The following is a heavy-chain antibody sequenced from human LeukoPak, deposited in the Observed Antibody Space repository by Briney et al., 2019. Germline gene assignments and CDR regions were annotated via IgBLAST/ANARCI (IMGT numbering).Heavy chain of an antibody. Sequence: GGSLRLSCAASGFTFSSYGMHWARQAPGKGLQWVAVIWYDGSKKYYADSVKGRFTISRDNSKNTLYLQMNSLRAEDTAVYYCAKPISVVTQTYYMDVWGKGTTVTVSS. D-gene: IGHD4-23*01. CDR1: GFTFSSYG. V-gene: IGHV3-33*06. CDR2: IWYDGSKK. CDR3: AKPISVVTQTYYMDV. J-gene: IGHJ6*03.